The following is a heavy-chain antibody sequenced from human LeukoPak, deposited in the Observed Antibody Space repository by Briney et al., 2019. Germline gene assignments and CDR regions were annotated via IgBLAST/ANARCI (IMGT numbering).Heavy chain of an antibody. D-gene: IGHD3-16*01. CDR3: AKVVGDGTYYCYGVDV. V-gene: IGHV3-30*18. Sequence: GGSLRLSCAASGFTFSNYAMSWVRQAPGKGLEWVAVISYDGSNRYYGDSVKGRFTISRDNSKNTLNLQMNSLRAEDTAVYYCAKVVGDGTYYCYGVDVWGQGTTVTVSS. CDR1: GFTFSNYA. J-gene: IGHJ6*02. CDR2: ISYDGSNR.